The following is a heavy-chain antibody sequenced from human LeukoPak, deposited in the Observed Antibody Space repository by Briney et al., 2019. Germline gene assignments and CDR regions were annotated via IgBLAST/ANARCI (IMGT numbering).Heavy chain of an antibody. V-gene: IGHV4-61*01. CDR1: GGSVSSGSYY. Sequence: PSETLSLTCTVSGGSVSSGSYYWSWIRQPPGKGLEWIGEINHSGSTNYNPSLKSRVTISVDTSKNQFSLKLSSVTAADTAVYYCARGPWGFPYWGQGTLVTVSS. J-gene: IGHJ4*02. D-gene: IGHD3-16*01. CDR2: INHSGST. CDR3: ARGPWGFPY.